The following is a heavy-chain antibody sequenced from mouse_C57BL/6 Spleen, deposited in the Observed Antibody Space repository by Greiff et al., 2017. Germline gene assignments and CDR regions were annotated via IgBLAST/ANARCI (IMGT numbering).Heavy chain of an antibody. Sequence: DVMLVESEGGLVQPGSSMQLSCTASGFTFSDYYMAWVRQVPEKGLEWVANINYDGSSTYYLDSLKSRFIISRDNEKNILYLQMSSLKSEDTATYYCARDDYYGSSGFDYWGQGTTLTVSS. CDR3: ARDDYYGSSGFDY. CDR1: GFTFSDYY. CDR2: INYDGSST. J-gene: IGHJ2*01. V-gene: IGHV5-16*01. D-gene: IGHD1-1*01.